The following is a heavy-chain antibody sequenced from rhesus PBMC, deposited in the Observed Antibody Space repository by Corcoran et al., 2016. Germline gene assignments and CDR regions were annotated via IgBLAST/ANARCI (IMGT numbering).Heavy chain of an antibody. J-gene: IGHJ2*01. CDR1: GGSISNNY. CDR3: ARRGYYYWYFDL. CDR2: ISGSDGST. D-gene: IGHD3-3*01. V-gene: IGHV4-173*01. Sequence: QLQLQESGPGLVKPSETLSLTCAVPGGSISNNYWSWIRQPPGKGLEWIGRISGSDGSTDYNPSLKSRVTISTDTSKNQFSLKLGSVTAADTAVYYCARRGYYYWYFDLWGPGTPITISS.